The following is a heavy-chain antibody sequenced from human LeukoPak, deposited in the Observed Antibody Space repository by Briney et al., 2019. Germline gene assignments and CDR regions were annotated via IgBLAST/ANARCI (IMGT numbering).Heavy chain of an antibody. CDR3: AKDIFSGSYLDY. D-gene: IGHD1-26*01. Sequence: GGSLRLSCAASGFTFDDYAMHWVRQAPGQGLEWVSLISWDGGSTYYADSVKGRFTISRDNSKNSLYLQMNSLRAEDTALYYCAKDIFSGSYLDYWGQGTLVTVSS. V-gene: IGHV3-43D*03. J-gene: IGHJ4*02. CDR1: GFTFDDYA. CDR2: ISWDGGST.